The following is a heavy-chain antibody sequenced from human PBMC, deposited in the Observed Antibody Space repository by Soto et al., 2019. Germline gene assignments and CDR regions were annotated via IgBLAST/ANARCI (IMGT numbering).Heavy chain of an antibody. Sequence: GGSLRLSCAASGFTFSSYSMNWVRQAPGKGLEWVSSISSSSSYIYYADSVKGRFTISRDNAKNSLYLQMNSLRAEDTAVYYCARSRSTNDGPPHRTGDAFDIWGQGTMVTV. J-gene: IGHJ3*02. D-gene: IGHD2-8*01. CDR3: ARSRSTNDGPPHRTGDAFDI. CDR2: ISSSSSYI. V-gene: IGHV3-21*01. CDR1: GFTFSSYS.